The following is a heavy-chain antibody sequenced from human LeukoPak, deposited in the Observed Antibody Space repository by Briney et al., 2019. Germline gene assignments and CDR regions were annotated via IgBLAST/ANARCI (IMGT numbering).Heavy chain of an antibody. J-gene: IGHJ6*03. Sequence: PGGSLRLSCAASGFTFSRYSMNWVRQAPGKGLEWVSYISSSSSTIYYADSVKGRFTISRDNAKNSLYLQMNSLRAEDTAVYYCARVRSYSSPTVAYYYMDVWGKGTTVTVSS. D-gene: IGHD6-13*01. CDR1: GFTFSRYS. CDR2: ISSSSSTI. V-gene: IGHV3-48*01. CDR3: ARVRSYSSPTVAYYYMDV.